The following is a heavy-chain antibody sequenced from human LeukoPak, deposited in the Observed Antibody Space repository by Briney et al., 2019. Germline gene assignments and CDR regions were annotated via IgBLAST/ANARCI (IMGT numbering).Heavy chain of an antibody. J-gene: IGHJ4*02. V-gene: IGHV1-18*01. CDR3: ARVLSNWNPRDY. D-gene: IGHD1-20*01. CDR1: GYTFTSYG. CDR2: ISAYNGNT. Sequence: ASVKVSCKASGYTFTSYGISWVRQASGQGLEWMGWISAYNGNTNYAQKLQGRVTMTTDTSTSTAYMELRSLRSDDTAVYYCARVLSNWNPRDYWGQGTLVTVSS.